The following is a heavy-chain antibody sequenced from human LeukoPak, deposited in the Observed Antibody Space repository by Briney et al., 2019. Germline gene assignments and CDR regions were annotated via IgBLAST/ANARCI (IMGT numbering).Heavy chain of an antibody. Sequence: PGGSLRLSCAASGFTFSGYSMNWVRQGPGKGLEWVSSITSSSSSTYYADSVKGRFTISRGNAKNSLYLHMNSLRAEDTAVYYCAPAGGISTWYFDYWGQGTLVTVSS. V-gene: IGHV3-21*01. D-gene: IGHD1-26*01. CDR1: GFTFSGYS. CDR2: ITSSSSST. J-gene: IGHJ4*02. CDR3: APAGGISTWYFDY.